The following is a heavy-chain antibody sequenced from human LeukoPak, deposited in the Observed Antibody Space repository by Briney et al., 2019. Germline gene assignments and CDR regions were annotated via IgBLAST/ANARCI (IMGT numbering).Heavy chain of an antibody. CDR1: GGSISSSSYY. D-gene: IGHD3-10*01. V-gene: IGHV4-39*07. J-gene: IGHJ4*02. CDR2: IYYSGST. Sequence: SETLSLTCTVSGGSISSSSYYWGWIRQPPGKGLEWIGSIYYSGSTYYNPSLKSRVTISVDTSKNQFSLKLSSVTAADTAVYYCARDRTMIRGGSFDYWGQGTLVTVSS. CDR3: ARDRTMIRGGSFDY.